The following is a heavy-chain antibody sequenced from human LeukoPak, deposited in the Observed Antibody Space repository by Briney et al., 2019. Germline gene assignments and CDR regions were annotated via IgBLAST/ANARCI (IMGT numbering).Heavy chain of an antibody. Sequence: GESLKISCKGSGYSFTSYWIGWVRQMPGKGLEWMGIIYPGDSDTRYSPSFQGQVTISADKSISTAYLQWSSLKASDTAMYYCARTPGYCSSTSRYHYYGMDVWGKGTTVTVSS. CDR2: IYPGDSDT. J-gene: IGHJ6*04. CDR1: GYSFTSYW. CDR3: ARTPGYCSSTSRYHYYGMDV. D-gene: IGHD2-2*01. V-gene: IGHV5-51*01.